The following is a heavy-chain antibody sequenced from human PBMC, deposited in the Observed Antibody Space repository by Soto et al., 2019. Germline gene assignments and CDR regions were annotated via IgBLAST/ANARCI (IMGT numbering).Heavy chain of an antibody. CDR1: GYTLTELS. D-gene: IGHD3-10*01. CDR2: FDPEDGET. Sequence: ASVKVSCKVSGYTLTELSMHWVRQAPGKGLKRMGGFDPEDGETIYAQKFQGRVTMTEDTSTDTAYMELSSLRSEDTAVYYCATENPITMVRAPYYYYYYGMDVWGQGTTVTVSS. V-gene: IGHV1-24*01. J-gene: IGHJ6*02. CDR3: ATENPITMVRAPYYYYYYGMDV.